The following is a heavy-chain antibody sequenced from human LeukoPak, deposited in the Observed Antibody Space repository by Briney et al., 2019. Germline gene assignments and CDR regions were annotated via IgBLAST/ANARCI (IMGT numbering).Heavy chain of an antibody. J-gene: IGHJ4*02. CDR1: GFTFTSYE. Sequence: GGSLRLSCAASGFTFTSYEMNWVRLAPGKGLEWVSYISSSGRTLYYADSVKGRFTISRDNAKNSLYLQMNSLRAEDTAVYYCATASMVTADFDYWGQGNLVTVSS. CDR3: ATASMVTADFDY. CDR2: ISSSGRTL. D-gene: IGHD5-18*01. V-gene: IGHV3-48*03.